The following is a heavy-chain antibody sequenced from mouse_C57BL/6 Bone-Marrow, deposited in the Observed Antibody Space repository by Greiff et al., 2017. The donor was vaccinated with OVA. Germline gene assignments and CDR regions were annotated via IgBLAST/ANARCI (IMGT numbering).Heavy chain of an antibody. CDR1: GFNIKNTY. J-gene: IGHJ4*01. CDR2: IDPANGNT. Sequence: VQLQQSVAELVRPGASVKLSCTASGFNIKNTYMHWVKQRPEQGLEWIGRIDPANGNTKYTPKFKGKATITADTSSNTAYLQLSSLTSEDTAIYYCALYDSSYVDAMDYWGQGTSVTVSS. D-gene: IGHD1-1*01. V-gene: IGHV14-3*01. CDR3: ALYDSSYVDAMDY.